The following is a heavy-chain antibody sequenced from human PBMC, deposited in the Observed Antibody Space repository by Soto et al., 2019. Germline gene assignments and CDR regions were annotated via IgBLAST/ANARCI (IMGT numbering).Heavy chain of an antibody. V-gene: IGHV4-30-4*01. CDR2: IYYSGST. CDR1: GGSISSGDYY. Sequence: SETLSLTCTVSGGSISSGDYYWSWIRQPPGKGLGWIGYIYYSGSTYYSPSLKSRVTISVDTSKNQFSLKLSSVTAADTAVYYCARDGLRFLEWSSYWGQGTLVTVSS. D-gene: IGHD3-3*01. CDR3: ARDGLRFLEWSSY. J-gene: IGHJ4*02.